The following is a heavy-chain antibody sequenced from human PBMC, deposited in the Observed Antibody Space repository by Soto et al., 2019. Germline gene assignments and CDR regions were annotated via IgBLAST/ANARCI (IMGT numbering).Heavy chain of an antibody. Sequence: PGESLKISCKGSGCSFTNYWIAWGRQMPGKGLEWMGIIYPGDSDTRYSPSFQGQVTISADKSISTAYLQWRSLRASDTAMYYCARPRSGSYRLDYYGMDVWGQGTPVTVSS. CDR1: GCSFTNYW. D-gene: IGHD3-10*01. CDR3: ARPRSGSYRLDYYGMDV. CDR2: IYPGDSDT. J-gene: IGHJ6*02. V-gene: IGHV5-51*01.